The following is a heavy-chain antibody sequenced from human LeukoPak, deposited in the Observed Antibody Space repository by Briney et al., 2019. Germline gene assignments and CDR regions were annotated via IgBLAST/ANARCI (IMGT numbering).Heavy chain of an antibody. J-gene: IGHJ4*02. CDR2: MYSAGST. CDR1: GFTISANF. D-gene: IGHD6-13*01. CDR3: ARDLSGYSFGFGGDL. Sequence: PGGSLRLSCAASGFTISANFMSWVRQAPGKGLEWVSVMYSAGSTFYADSVKGRFTISRDGYKNTLDLQMDSLRVDDTAVYYCARDLSGYSFGFGGDLWGQGTLVTVSS. V-gene: IGHV3-66*01.